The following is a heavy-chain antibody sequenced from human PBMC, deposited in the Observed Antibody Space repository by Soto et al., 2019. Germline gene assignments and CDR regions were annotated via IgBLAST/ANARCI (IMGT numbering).Heavy chain of an antibody. D-gene: IGHD5-18*01. CDR3: TTDFGSTSYGFDY. CDR2: IKSKTDGGTT. J-gene: IGHJ4*02. CDR1: GFTFANAW. V-gene: IGHV3-15*01. Sequence: GGSLRLSCAGSGFTFANAWMSWVRQAPGKGLEWVGRIKSKTDGGTTDFAAPVKGRFSISRDDSKKMVFLQMDSLKTEDTAVYYCTTDFGSTSYGFDYWGQGALVTSPQ.